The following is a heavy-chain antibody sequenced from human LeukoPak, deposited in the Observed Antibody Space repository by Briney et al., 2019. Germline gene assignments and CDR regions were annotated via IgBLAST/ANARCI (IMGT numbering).Heavy chain of an antibody. Sequence: PSGTLSLTCTVSGGSISSGGYYWSWLRQHPGKDLEWIGYIHYSGFTYYNPSLKSRVTISLDTSKHQFSLILRSVTAADTAVFYCARLANDAFDIWRLGTMVTVSS. J-gene: IGHJ3*02. V-gene: IGHV4-31*03. CDR1: GGSISSGGYY. CDR2: IHYSGFT. CDR3: ARLANDAFDI.